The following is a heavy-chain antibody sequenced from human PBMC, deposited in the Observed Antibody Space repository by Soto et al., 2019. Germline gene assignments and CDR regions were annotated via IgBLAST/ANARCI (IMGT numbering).Heavy chain of an antibody. V-gene: IGHV1-69*01. J-gene: IGHJ4*02. Sequence: QVQLVQSGAEVKKPGSSVKVSCKASGGTFSSYAISWVRQAPGQGLEWMGGIIPIFGTANYAQKFQGRVTITADESTSTAYMELSSLRSENTAVYYCASVYPGRGAGARPGGYYFDYWGQGTLVTVSS. CDR3: ASVYPGRGAGARPGGYYFDY. D-gene: IGHD1-26*01. CDR1: GGTFSSYA. CDR2: IIPIFGTA.